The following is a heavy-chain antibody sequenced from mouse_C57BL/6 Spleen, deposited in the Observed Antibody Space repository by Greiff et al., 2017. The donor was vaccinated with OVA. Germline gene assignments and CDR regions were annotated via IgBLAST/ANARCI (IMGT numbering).Heavy chain of an antibody. CDR2: ISSGSSTI. V-gene: IGHV5-17*01. CDR1: GFTFSDYG. D-gene: IGHD2-1*01. J-gene: IGHJ4*01. CDR3: ARTHYGNYGAMDY. Sequence: EVKLMESGGGLVKPGGSLKLSCAASGFTFSDYGMHWVRQAPEQGLEWVAYISSGSSTIYSADKVQGRFTITRDNAKNTLFLQMTSLMSEDTAMYYCARTHYGNYGAMDYWGQGTSVTVSS.